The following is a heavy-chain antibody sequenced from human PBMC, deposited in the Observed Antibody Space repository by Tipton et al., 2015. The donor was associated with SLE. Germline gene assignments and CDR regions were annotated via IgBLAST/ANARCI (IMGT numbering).Heavy chain of an antibody. CDR3: AKSTDFWSGYKTGMDV. CDR1: GFTFNSYA. Sequence: SLRLSCAASGFTFNSYAMHWVRQAPGKGLEWVALISYDGTNKYSADSVKGRFTISRDNSKNTLYLQMNSLRAEDTAVYYCAKSTDFWSGYKTGMDVWGQGTTVTVSS. CDR2: ISYDGTNK. D-gene: IGHD3-3*01. J-gene: IGHJ6*02. V-gene: IGHV3-30*04.